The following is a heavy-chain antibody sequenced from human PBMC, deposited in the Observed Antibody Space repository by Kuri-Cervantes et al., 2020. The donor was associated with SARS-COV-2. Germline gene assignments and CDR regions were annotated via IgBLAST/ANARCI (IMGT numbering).Heavy chain of an antibody. CDR3: ARVDSSSSGFSP. V-gene: IGHV3-33*01. Sequence: GESLKISCAASGLTFSSYGMHWVRQAPGKGLEWVAVIWYDGSNKYYADSVKGRFTISRDNSKNTLYLQMNSLRAEDTAVYYCARVDSSSSGFSPWGQGTLVTVSS. D-gene: IGHD6-6*01. J-gene: IGHJ5*02. CDR1: GLTFSSYG. CDR2: IWYDGSNK.